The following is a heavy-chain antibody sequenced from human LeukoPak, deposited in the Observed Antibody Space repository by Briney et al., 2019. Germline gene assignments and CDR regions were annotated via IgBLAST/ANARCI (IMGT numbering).Heavy chain of an antibody. J-gene: IGHJ3*02. D-gene: IGHD3-22*01. CDR3: ARDRRYDSSGMDAFDI. CDR2: ISAYNGNT. V-gene: IGHV1-18*01. Sequence: GASVKVSCKASGYTFTSYGISWVRQAPGQGLEWMGWISAYNGNTNYAQKLQGRVTMTTDTSTSTAYMELRSLRPDDTAVYYCARDRRYDSSGMDAFDIWGQGTMVTVSS. CDR1: GYTFTSYG.